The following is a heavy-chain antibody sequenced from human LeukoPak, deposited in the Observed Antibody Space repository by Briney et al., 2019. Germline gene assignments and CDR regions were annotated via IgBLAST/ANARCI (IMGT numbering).Heavy chain of an antibody. CDR1: GGSFSGYY. CDR2: IYYSGST. Sequence: SETLSLTCAVYGGSFSGYYWSWIRQPPGKGLEWIGSIYYSGSTYYNPSLKSRVTISVDTSKNQFSLKLSSVTAADTAVYYCASNYDSYDYWGQGTLVTVSS. CDR3: ASNYDSYDY. D-gene: IGHD3-22*01. J-gene: IGHJ4*02. V-gene: IGHV4-34*01.